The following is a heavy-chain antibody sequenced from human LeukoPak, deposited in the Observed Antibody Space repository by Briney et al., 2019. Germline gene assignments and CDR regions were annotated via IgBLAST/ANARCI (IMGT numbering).Heavy chain of an antibody. V-gene: IGHV1-18*01. CDR3: ARDRVTYYDSSGSY. D-gene: IGHD3-22*01. Sequence: ASVKVSCKASGYTFTSYGIRWVRQAPGQGLEWMGWISAYNGNTNYAQKLQGRVTMTTDTSTSTAYMELRSLRSDDTAVYYCARDRVTYYDSSGSYWGQGTLVTVSS. J-gene: IGHJ4*02. CDR1: GYTFTSYG. CDR2: ISAYNGNT.